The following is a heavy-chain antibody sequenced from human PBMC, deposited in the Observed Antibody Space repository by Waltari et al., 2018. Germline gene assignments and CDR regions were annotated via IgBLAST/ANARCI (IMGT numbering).Heavy chain of an antibody. V-gene: IGHV4-34*01. D-gene: IGHD3-22*01. CDR2: INHSGST. J-gene: IGHJ6*02. CDR3: ARHRARYDSSGYYYYYYYGMDV. CDR1: GGSFSGYY. Sequence: QVQLQQWGAGLLKPSETLSLTCAVYGGSFSGYYWSWIRPPPGKGLEWIGEINHSGSTNYNPSLKSRVTISVDTSKTQFSLKLSSVTAADTAVYYCARHRARYDSSGYYYYYYYGMDVWGQGTTVTVSS.